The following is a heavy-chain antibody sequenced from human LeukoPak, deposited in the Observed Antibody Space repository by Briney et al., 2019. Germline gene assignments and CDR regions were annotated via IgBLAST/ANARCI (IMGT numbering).Heavy chain of an antibody. J-gene: IGHJ3*02. V-gene: IGHV3-53*01. D-gene: IGHD1-7*01. CDR3: ARDRGITGTTSAFDI. CDR2: IYNGGDT. CDR1: GFTVSSSY. Sequence: GGSLRLSCAASGFTVSSSYMSWVRQAPGKGLEWVSVIYNGGDTYYADSVKGRFTISRDNAKNSLYLQMNSLRAEDTAVYYCARDRGITGTTSAFDIWGQGTMVTVSS.